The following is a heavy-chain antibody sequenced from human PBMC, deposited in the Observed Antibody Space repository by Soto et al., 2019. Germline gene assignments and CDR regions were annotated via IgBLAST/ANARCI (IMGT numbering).Heavy chain of an antibody. J-gene: IGHJ4*02. D-gene: IGHD6-13*01. CDR3: ARADPPSKKQQAAPDY. V-gene: IGHV3-33*01. CDR1: GFAFSSYG. CDR2: IWYDGSNK. Sequence: GGSLRLSCAASGFAFSSYGMHWFRQAPGKGLEWVAVIWYDGSNKYYADSVKGRFTISRDNSKNTLYLQMNSLRAEDTAVYYCARADPPSKKQQAAPDYWGQGTLVTVSS.